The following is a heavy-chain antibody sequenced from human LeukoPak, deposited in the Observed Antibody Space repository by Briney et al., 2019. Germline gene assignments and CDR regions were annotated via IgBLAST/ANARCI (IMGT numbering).Heavy chain of an antibody. J-gene: IGHJ3*02. CDR1: GFTFSNYG. V-gene: IGHV3-33*01. CDR2: IWSGGNNK. Sequence: GGSLRLSCAASGFTFSNYGMHWVRQSPGKGLEWLVVIWSGGNNKYYADSVKGRFTISRDDSKSTLDLQMNNLRAEDTALYYCVREKGPFNGFDIWGQGAMVTVSS. CDR3: VREKGPFNGFDI.